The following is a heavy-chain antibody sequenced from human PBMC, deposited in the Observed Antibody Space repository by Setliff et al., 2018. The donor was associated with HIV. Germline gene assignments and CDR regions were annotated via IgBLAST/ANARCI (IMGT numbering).Heavy chain of an antibody. Sequence: PSETLSLTCAVYDGSFSDYFWTWIRQRPGKGLEWIGYIYYSGSTNYNPSLKSRVTISVDTSKNQFSLHLGSVTAADTALYFCATSLPLPNRGGIYYYYMDVWGKGTTVTVSS. D-gene: IGHD3-16*01. CDR1: DGSFSDYF. CDR3: ATSLPLPNRGGIYYYYMDV. V-gene: IGHV4-34*11. J-gene: IGHJ6*03. CDR2: IYYSGST.